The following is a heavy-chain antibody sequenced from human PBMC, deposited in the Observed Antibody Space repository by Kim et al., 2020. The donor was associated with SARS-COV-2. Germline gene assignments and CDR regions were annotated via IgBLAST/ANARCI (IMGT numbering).Heavy chain of an antibody. J-gene: IGHJ3*02. CDR2: IYPGDSDT. CDR1: GYSFTSYW. D-gene: IGHD3-16*01. Sequence: GESLKISCKGSGYSFTSYWIGWVRQMPGKGLEWMGIIYPGDSDTRYSPSFQGQVTISADKSISTAYLQWSSLKASDTAMYYCARPFTFGGACWAFDIWGQGTMVTVSS. V-gene: IGHV5-51*01. CDR3: ARPFTFGGACWAFDI.